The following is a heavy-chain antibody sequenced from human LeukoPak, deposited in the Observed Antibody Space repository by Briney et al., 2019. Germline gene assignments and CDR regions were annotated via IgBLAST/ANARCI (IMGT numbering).Heavy chain of an antibody. CDR2: IYYSGST. D-gene: IGHD6-13*01. CDR1: GGPISSYY. Sequence: SETLSLTCTVSGGPISSYYWSWIRQPPGKGLEWIGYIYYSGSTNYNPSLKSRVTISVDTSKNQFSLKLSSVTAADTAVYYCARDSAPSIAAAGHALDYWGQGTLVTVSS. J-gene: IGHJ4*02. CDR3: ARDSAPSIAAAGHALDY. V-gene: IGHV4-59*01.